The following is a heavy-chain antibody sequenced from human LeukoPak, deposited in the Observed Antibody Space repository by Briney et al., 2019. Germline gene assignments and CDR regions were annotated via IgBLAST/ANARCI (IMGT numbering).Heavy chain of an antibody. CDR1: GGSISRYY. J-gene: IGHJ4*02. CDR2: IYYSGST. D-gene: IGHD3-3*01. Sequence: PSETLSLTCVVSGGSISRYYWGWIRQPPGKGLEWIGSIYYSGSTYYNPSLKSRVTISVDTSKNQFSLKLSSETAADTAVYYCARHLGPNFWSGYYTGTYFDYWGQGTLVTVSS. CDR3: ARHLGPNFWSGYYTGTYFDY. V-gene: IGHV4-39*01.